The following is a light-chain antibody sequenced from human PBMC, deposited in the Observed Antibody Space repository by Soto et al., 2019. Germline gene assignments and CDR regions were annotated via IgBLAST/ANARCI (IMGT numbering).Light chain of an antibody. V-gene: IGKV3-20*01. CDR1: QSVSSSY. CDR3: QQYGSSPWT. J-gene: IGKJ1*01. Sequence: EIVLTQSPGPLSLSPGERDTLSCRASQSVSSSYLAWYQQKPGQAPRLLIYGASSRATGIPDRFSGSGSGTDFTLTISRLEPEDFAVYYCQQYGSSPWTFGQGTKVEIK. CDR2: GAS.